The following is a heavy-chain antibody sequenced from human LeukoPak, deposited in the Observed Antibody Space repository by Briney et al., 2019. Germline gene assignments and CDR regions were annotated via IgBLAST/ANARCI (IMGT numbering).Heavy chain of an antibody. D-gene: IGHD3-10*01. CDR3: ARDPTLWFGEFDY. J-gene: IGHJ4*02. CDR2: IYYSGST. Sequence: SETLSLTCTVSGGSISSYYWSWIRQPPGKGLEWIGYIYYSGSTNYNPSLKNRVTISVDTSKNQFSLKLSSVTAADTAVYYCARDPTLWFGEFDYWGQGTLVTVSS. CDR1: GGSISSYY. V-gene: IGHV4-59*01.